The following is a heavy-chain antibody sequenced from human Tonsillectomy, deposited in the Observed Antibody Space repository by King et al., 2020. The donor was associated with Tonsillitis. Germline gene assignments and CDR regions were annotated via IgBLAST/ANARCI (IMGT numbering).Heavy chain of an antibody. Sequence: QLVQSGAEVMKPGSSVKVSCKASGGTFSSYAISWMRQAPGQGLEWMGGIIPMFGTANYALKFQGRVTITADESTSTAYMELTTLRSEDSAVYYCASADSVGNSRYFDYWGQGTLVTVSS. V-gene: IGHV1-69*01. D-gene: IGHD4-23*01. CDR1: GGTFSSYA. CDR3: ASADSVGNSRYFDY. J-gene: IGHJ4*02. CDR2: IIPMFGTA.